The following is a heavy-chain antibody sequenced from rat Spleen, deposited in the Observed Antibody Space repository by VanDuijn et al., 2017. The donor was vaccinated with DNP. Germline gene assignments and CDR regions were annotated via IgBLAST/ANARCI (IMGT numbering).Heavy chain of an antibody. CDR2: ITTSGDST. D-gene: IGHD1-10*01. CDR1: GFTFSDYY. Sequence: EVQLVESGGGLVQPGGSLKLSCAASGFTFSDYYMAWVRQAPTKGLEWVASITTSGDSTSSPDSVKGRFTISRDNAKNTLYLQMNSLRSEDTATYYCASLNNYNWFAYWGQGTLVTVSS. CDR3: ASLNNYNWFAY. V-gene: IGHV5-25*01. J-gene: IGHJ3*01.